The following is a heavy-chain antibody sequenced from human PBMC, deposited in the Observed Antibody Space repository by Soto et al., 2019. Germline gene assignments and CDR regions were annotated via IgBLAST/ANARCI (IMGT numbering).Heavy chain of an antibody. Sequence: SETLSLTCTVSGGSISTYYWNWIRQSPGKGLEYIGYIYYSGTTNYNPSLESRVTISVDTSKNQFSLNLSSVTAADTAVYYCARAHYYGSGTWYFDLWGRGTLVTVSS. CDR2: IYYSGTT. D-gene: IGHD3-10*01. J-gene: IGHJ2*01. V-gene: IGHV4-59*01. CDR3: ARAHYYGSGTWYFDL. CDR1: GGSISTYY.